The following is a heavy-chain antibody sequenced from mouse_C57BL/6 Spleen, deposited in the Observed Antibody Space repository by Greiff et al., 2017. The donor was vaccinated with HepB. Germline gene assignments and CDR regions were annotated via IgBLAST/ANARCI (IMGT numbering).Heavy chain of an antibody. CDR1: GYAFSSYW. Sequence: VQLQQSGAELVKPGASVKISCKASGYAFSSYWMNWVKQRPGKGLEWIGQIYPGDGDTNYNGKFKGKATLTADKSSSTAYMQLSSLTSEDSAVYFCAREVYYYGSSGYWGQGTTLTVSS. D-gene: IGHD1-1*01. V-gene: IGHV1-80*01. CDR2: IYPGDGDT. J-gene: IGHJ2*01. CDR3: AREVYYYGSSGY.